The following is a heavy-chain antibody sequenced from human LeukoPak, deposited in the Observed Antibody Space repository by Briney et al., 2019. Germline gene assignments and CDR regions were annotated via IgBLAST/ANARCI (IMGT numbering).Heavy chain of an antibody. CDR2: ITTSGAGT. CDR1: GFTFSSYA. J-gene: IGHJ4*02. Sequence: GGSLRLSCAASGFTFSSYAMSWVRQAPGKGLEYVSAITTSGAGTYYADSVKGRFTISRDNSKNTLYLQMNSLRAEDTAVYYCARVSYYYDSSGYYPGPFDYWGQGTLVTVSS. CDR3: ARVSYYYDSSGYYPGPFDY. D-gene: IGHD3-22*01. V-gene: IGHV3-23*01.